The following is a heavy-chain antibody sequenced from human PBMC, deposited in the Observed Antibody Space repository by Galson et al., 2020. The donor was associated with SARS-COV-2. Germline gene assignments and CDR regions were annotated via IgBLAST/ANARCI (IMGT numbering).Heavy chain of an antibody. J-gene: IGHJ4*02. D-gene: IGHD6-13*01. V-gene: IGHV3-30*16. CDR2: ISYDGSNK. CDR3: ARETHDYSSSWYDY. CDR1: GFTFSSHA. Sequence: GESLKISCAASGFTFSSHAMHWVRQAPGKGLEWVAIISYDGSNKYNGDSVKGRFTISRDNSKNTLYLQMNSLRAEDTAVYYCARETHDYSSSWYDYWGQGTLVTVSS.